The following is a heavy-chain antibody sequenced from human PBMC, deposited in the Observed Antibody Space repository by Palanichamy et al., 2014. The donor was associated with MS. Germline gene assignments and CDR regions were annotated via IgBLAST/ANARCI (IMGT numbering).Heavy chain of an antibody. D-gene: IGHD3-10*01. CDR1: GDSVSSNSAA. CDR3: ARVHVLWFGESYYYGMDV. V-gene: IGHV6-1*01. J-gene: IGHJ6*02. CDR2: TYYRSKWYN. Sequence: QVQLQQSGPGLVKPSQTLSLTCAISGDSVSSNSAAWNWIRQSPSRGLEWLGRTYYRSKWYNDYAVSVKSRITINPDTSKNQFSLQLNSVTPEDTAVYYCARVHVLWFGESYYYGMDVWGQGTTVTISS.